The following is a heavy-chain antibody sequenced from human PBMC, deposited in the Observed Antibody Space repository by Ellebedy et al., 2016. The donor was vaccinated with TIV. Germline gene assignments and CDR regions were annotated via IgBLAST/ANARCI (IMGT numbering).Heavy chain of an antibody. CDR2: IIPIFGTA. V-gene: IGHV1-69*13. J-gene: IGHJ4*02. Sequence: AASVKVSCKASGYTFTSYAISWVRQAPGQGLEWMGGIIPIFGTANYAQKFQGRVTITADESTSTAYMELSSLRSEDTAVYYCARDPGSARVRGAPFDYWGQGTLVTVSS. CDR3: ARDPGSARVRGAPFDY. D-gene: IGHD3-10*01. CDR1: GYTFTSYA.